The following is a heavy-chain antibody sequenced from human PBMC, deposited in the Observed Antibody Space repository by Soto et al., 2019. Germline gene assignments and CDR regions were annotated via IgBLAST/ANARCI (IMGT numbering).Heavy chain of an antibody. Sequence: HGESLKISCNGSGYSFTIYWISWVRQMPGKGLEWMGRIDPSDSYTNYSPSFQGHVTISADKSISTAYLQWSSLKASDTAMYYCARHPYDSSGYYYDGDGYWGQGTLVTVSS. V-gene: IGHV5-10-1*01. CDR1: GYSFTIYW. D-gene: IGHD3-22*01. J-gene: IGHJ4*02. CDR3: ARHPYDSSGYYYDGDGY. CDR2: IDPSDSYT.